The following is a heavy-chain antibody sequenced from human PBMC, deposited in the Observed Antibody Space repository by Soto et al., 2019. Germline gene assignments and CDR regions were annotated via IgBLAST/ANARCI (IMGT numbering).Heavy chain of an antibody. V-gene: IGHV2-5*02. D-gene: IGHD3-22*01. CDR3: AQRAYYDSSAYHVFDY. Sequence: QITLKESGPTLAKPTQTLTLACTFSGFSLTTNKVGVGWIRQPPGKALEWLALIFWADDKRYSPSLKSRLTIAKDTSKNQVVLTMTNMDPVDTATYYCAQRAYYDSSAYHVFDYWGQVTLVTVSS. CDR2: IFWADDK. J-gene: IGHJ4*02. CDR1: GFSLTTNKVG.